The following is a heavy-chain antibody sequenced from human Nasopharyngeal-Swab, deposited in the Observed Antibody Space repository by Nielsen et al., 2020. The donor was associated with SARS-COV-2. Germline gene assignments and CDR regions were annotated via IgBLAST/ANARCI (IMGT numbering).Heavy chain of an antibody. D-gene: IGHD2-2*01. V-gene: IGHV4-31*02. CDR2: IYYSGST. CDR3: ARAVATSHWDY. J-gene: IGHJ4*02. Sequence: WIRQPPGKGLEWIGYIYYSGSTYYNPSLKSRVTISVGTSKNQFSLKLSSVTAADTAVYYCARAVATSHWDYWGQGTLVTVSS.